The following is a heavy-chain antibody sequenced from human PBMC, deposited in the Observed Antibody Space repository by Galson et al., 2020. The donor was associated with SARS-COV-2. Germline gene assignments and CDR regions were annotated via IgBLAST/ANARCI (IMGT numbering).Heavy chain of an antibody. CDR2: ISSSSSTI. J-gene: IGHJ3*02. CDR3: ASDESDIVVGTVSDAFDI. D-gene: IGHD2-21*02. CDR1: GFTFSSYS. Sequence: GGSLRLSCAASGFTFSSYSMNWVRQAPGKGLEWVSYISSSSSTIYYADSVKGRFTISRDNAKNSLYLQMNSLRDEDTAVYYCASDESDIVVGTVSDAFDIWGQGTMVTVAS. V-gene: IGHV3-48*02.